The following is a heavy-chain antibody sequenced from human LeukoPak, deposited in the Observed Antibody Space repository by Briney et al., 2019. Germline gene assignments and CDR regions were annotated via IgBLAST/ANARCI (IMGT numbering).Heavy chain of an antibody. D-gene: IGHD6-13*01. CDR3: ARGGDSSSWHYERSFDY. V-gene: IGHV4-34*01. CDR2: IIHSGSA. CDR1: GGSFSGYY. Sequence: PSETLSLTCAGFGGSFSGYYWSWIRQPPGKGLEWIGEIIHSGSANYNPSLKSRVTISVDTSKNQFSLKLSSVTAADTAVYYCARGGDSSSWHYERSFDYWGPGTLVTVSS. J-gene: IGHJ4*02.